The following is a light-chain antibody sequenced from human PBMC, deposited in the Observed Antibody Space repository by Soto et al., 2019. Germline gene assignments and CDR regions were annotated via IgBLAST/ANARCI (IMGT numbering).Light chain of an antibody. CDR1: SSDIGAYNY. CDR3: SSYTTSRIRM. CDR2: DLT. V-gene: IGLV2-14*03. J-gene: IGLJ3*02. Sequence: QSALTQPASVSGSPGQSITISCTGSSSDIGAYNYVSWYQQHPGKAPKLLIYDLTNRPSGVSNRFSASKSGSTASLTISGLQAEDEADYYCSSYTTSRIRMFGGG.